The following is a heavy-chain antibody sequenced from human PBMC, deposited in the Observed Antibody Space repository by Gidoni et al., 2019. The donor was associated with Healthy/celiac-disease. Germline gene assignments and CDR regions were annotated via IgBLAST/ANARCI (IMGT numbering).Heavy chain of an antibody. V-gene: IGHV3-23*01. CDR2: ISGSGGST. CDR3: AKGEFKAVAGRWDY. CDR1: GFTFSSYA. J-gene: IGHJ4*02. D-gene: IGHD6-19*01. Sequence: EVQLLESGGGWVQPGGSLRLYCAASGFTFSSYAMSWVRQAPGKGLEWVSAISGSGGSTYYADSVKGRFTISRDNSKNTLYLQMNSLRAEDTAVYYCAKGEFKAVAGRWDYWGQGTLVTVSS.